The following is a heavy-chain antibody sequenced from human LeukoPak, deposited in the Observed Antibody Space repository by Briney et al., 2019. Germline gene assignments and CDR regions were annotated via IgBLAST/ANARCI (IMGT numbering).Heavy chain of an antibody. J-gene: IGHJ4*02. CDR2: FYPEDGET. V-gene: IGHV1-24*01. CDR3: ATDQVLDSSGAVVDY. D-gene: IGHD3-22*01. CDR1: GYTLTELS. Sequence: ASVKVSCKVSGYTLTELSMHWVRQAPGKGLEWMGGFYPEDGETIYAQKFQGRVTMTEDTSTDTAYMELSSLRSEDTAVYYCATDQVLDSSGAVVDYWGQGTLVTVSS.